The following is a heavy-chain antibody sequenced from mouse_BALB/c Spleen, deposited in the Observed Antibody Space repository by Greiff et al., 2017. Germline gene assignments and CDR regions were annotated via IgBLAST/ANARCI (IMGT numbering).Heavy chain of an antibody. CDR3: ARRHDYAMDY. V-gene: IGHV5-17*02. Sequence: EVMLVESGGGLVQPGGSRKLSCAASGFTFSSFGMHWVRQAPEKGLEWVAYISSGSSTIYYADTVKGRFTISRDNPKNTLFLQMTSLRSEDTAMYYCARRHDYAMDYWGQGTSVTVSS. CDR1: GFTFSSFG. J-gene: IGHJ4*01. CDR2: ISSGSSTI. D-gene: IGHD6-1*01.